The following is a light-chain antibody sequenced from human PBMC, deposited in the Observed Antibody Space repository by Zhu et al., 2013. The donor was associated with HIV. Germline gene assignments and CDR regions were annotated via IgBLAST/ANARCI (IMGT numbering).Light chain of an antibody. CDR3: QQYNNWPRT. V-gene: IGKV3D-15*01. J-gene: IGKJ1*01. CDR1: QTIRNN. CDR2: LAS. Sequence: DIVLTQSPGTLSLSPGERATLSCRASQTIRNNYLAWYQQKPGQSPRLLIYLASTRATGIPDRFSGSGSGTEFTLTISSLQSEDFAVYHCQQYNNWPRTFGQGTKVEIK.